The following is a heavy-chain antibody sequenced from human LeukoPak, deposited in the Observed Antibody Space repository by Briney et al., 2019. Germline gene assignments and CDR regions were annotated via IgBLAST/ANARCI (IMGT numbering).Heavy chain of an antibody. CDR2: IYYRGST. CDR3: ARAKAYSNYDYYYYYYMDV. V-gene: IGHV4-39*07. D-gene: IGHD4-11*01. Sequence: PSETLSLTCTVSGGSISSSSYYWGWIRQPPGKGLEWIGSIYYRGSTNYNPSLKRRVTISVDTSKNQFSLKLSSVTAADTAVYYCARAKAYSNYDYYYYYYMDVWGKGTTVTVSS. J-gene: IGHJ6*03. CDR1: GGSISSSSYY.